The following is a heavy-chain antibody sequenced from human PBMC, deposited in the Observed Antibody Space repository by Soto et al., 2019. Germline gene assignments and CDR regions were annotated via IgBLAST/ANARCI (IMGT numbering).Heavy chain of an antibody. CDR3: ARDRMAADATEVAFDF. J-gene: IGHJ3*01. Sequence: QVQLQESGPGLVKPSETLSLTCTVSGGSISTYFWNWLRQPPGKGLEWIAYISDSGRILYNPSLKSRVTLSVDASKNQFSLRLSSVTAADTAVYYCARDRMAADATEVAFDFWGQGTMVTVSS. CDR1: GGSISTYF. V-gene: IGHV4-59*01. D-gene: IGHD6-13*01. CDR2: ISDSGRI.